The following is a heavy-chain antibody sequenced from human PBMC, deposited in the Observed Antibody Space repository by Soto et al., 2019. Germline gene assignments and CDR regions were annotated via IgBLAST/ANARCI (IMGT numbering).Heavy chain of an antibody. J-gene: IGHJ6*03. CDR3: AGSCSGGSCYRNYYMDV. Sequence: ASVKVSCKASGYTFTSYAMHWVRQAPGQRLEWMGWINAGNGNTKYSQKFQGRVTITRDTSASTAYMELSSLRSEDTAVYYCAGSCSGGSCYRNYYMDVWGKGTTVTVSS. CDR1: GYTFTSYA. V-gene: IGHV1-3*01. CDR2: INAGNGNT. D-gene: IGHD2-15*01.